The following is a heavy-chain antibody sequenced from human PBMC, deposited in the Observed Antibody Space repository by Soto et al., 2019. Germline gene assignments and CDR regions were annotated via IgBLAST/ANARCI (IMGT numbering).Heavy chain of an antibody. V-gene: IGHV3-21*01. J-gene: IGHJ4*02. Sequence: GGSLRLSCAASGFTFSSYSMNWVRQAPGKGLEWVSSISSSSSYIYYADSVKGRFTISRDNAKNSLYLQMNSLRAEDTAVYYCARRSEDIVVVVAATRSYYFDYWGQGTLVTVSS. CDR2: ISSSSSYI. CDR1: GFTFSSYS. CDR3: ARRSEDIVVVVAATRSYYFDY. D-gene: IGHD2-15*01.